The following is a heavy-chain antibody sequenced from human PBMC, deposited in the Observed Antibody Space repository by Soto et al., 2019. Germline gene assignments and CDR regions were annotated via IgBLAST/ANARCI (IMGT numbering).Heavy chain of an antibody. J-gene: IGHJ5*02. V-gene: IGHV4-31*03. D-gene: IGHD6-25*01. CDR1: AGSITSGGYY. CDR2: IYSSGST. Sequence: QRQLQESGPGLVKPSQTLSLTCTVSAGSITSGGYYWSWIRQHPGKGLEWIGNIYSSGSTYYNPSRTSRVTVSVDTSKNQFSLKLSSVTAADTAVYYCARDPLETPFGYFTSWGQGTLVNVST. CDR3: ARDPLETPFGYFTS.